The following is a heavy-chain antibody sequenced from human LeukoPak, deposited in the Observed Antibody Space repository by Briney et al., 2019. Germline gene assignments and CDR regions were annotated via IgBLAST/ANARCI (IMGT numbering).Heavy chain of an antibody. V-gene: IGHV3-23*01. D-gene: IGHD2-21*01. J-gene: IGHJ4*02. CDR3: TTDLNFYHIEGYPF. Sequence: GGSLRLSCAASGFTFSSYAMNWVRQAPGKGLEWVSAIGGSGDSTYYADSVQGRFTISRDDSENTLYLEMNSLKTEDTAIYYCTTDLNFYHIEGYPFWGQGTLVTVSS. CDR2: IGGSGDST. CDR1: GFTFSSYA.